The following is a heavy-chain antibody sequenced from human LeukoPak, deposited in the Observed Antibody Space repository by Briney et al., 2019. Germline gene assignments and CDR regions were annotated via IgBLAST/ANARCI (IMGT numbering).Heavy chain of an antibody. D-gene: IGHD6-13*01. J-gene: IGHJ4*02. CDR2: ISPYNGNT. CDR1: GYTFNTYG. CDR3: ARVDIAAAGPFDY. V-gene: IGHV1-18*01. Sequence: ASVKVSCKPYGYTFNTYGITWVRQAPGQGLEWMGWISPYNGNTNYAQKFQGRVTMTRDTSISTAYMELSSLTSDDTAVYYCARVDIAAAGPFDYWGQGTLVTVSS.